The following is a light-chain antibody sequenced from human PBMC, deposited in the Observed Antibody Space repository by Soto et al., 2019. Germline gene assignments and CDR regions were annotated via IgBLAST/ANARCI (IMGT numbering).Light chain of an antibody. CDR3: QAYDSSLSGSYV. CDR2: ANN. CDR1: SSNFGAGYY. V-gene: IGLV1-40*01. Sequence: QSVLTQPPSVSGAPGQRVTISCTGSSSNFGAGYYVHWYQRLPGTAPKVLIYANNSRPSGVPDRFSGSKSGTSASLAITGHQAEDDADYYCQAYDSSLSGSYVFGTGTKLT. J-gene: IGLJ1*01.